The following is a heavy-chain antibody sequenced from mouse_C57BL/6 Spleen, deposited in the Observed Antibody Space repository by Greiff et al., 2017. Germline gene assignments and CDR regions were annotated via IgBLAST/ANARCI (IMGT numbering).Heavy chain of an antibody. CDR1: GYTFTDYY. J-gene: IGHJ4*01. Sequence: QVQLQQSGAELVRPGASVKLSCKASGYTFTDYYINWVKQRPGQGLEWIARIYPGSGNTYYNEKFKGKATLTADKSSSTAYMQLSSLTSEDSAVYVCAREVYYDGYYGYYDMDYWGKGTSVTVSS. CDR3: AREVYYDGYYGYYDMDY. D-gene: IGHD2-3*01. V-gene: IGHV1-76*01. CDR2: IYPGSGNT.